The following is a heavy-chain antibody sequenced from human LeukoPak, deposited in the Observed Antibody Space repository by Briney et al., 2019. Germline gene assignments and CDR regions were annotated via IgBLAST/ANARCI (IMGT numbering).Heavy chain of an antibody. Sequence: GGSLRLSCTASGFTFSAYAMSWVRQAPGKGLESVSAIIGSGAGTYYGDSVRGRFSISRDNSKNTVYLQMNSLRADDTAVYYCAKGEESSGLVSTYFDCWGQGTLVTVSS. CDR3: AKGEESSGLVSTYFDC. V-gene: IGHV3-23*01. D-gene: IGHD6-19*01. CDR1: GFTFSAYA. J-gene: IGHJ4*02. CDR2: IIGSGAGT.